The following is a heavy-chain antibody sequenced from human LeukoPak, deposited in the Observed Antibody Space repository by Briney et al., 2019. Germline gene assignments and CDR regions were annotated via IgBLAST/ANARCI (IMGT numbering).Heavy chain of an antibody. V-gene: IGHV3-72*01. CDR3: TRSSDSSGYRAFDI. J-gene: IGHJ3*02. D-gene: IGHD3-22*01. Sequence: GGSLRLSYAAPGFTFSDQYMDSVRQAPGKGLECVARTRNKANSYTTEYAASVKGRFTTSRDVSKNSLYLQMNSLKTEDTAVYYCTRSSDSSGYRAFDIWGQGTMVTVSS. CDR1: GFTFSDQY. CDR2: TRNKANSYTT.